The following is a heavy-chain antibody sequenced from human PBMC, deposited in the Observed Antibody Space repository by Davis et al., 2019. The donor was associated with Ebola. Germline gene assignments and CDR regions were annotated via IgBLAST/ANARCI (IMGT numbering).Heavy chain of an antibody. Sequence: ASVKVSCKASGYIFTSYAMHWVRQAPGQRLEWMGWINGGNGDTKYSQKFQDRVTITRDTSASTSYMELSSLRSEDTAVFYCARGKTVAGTGGLSWFDPWGPGTLVTVSS. CDR3: ARGKTVAGTGGLSWFDP. CDR1: GYIFTSYA. V-gene: IGHV1-3*01. CDR2: INGGNGDT. D-gene: IGHD6-19*01. J-gene: IGHJ5*02.